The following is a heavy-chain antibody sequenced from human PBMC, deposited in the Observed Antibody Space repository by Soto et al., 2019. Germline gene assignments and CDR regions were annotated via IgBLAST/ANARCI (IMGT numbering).Heavy chain of an antibody. CDR1: GYSFTTYC. D-gene: IGHD2-15*01. CDR2: IYPGDSDT. J-gene: IGHJ3*02. CDR3: ARLYRLCSGGSCYPDAFDI. V-gene: IGHV5-51*01. Sequence: GESLKISCKGSGYSFTTYCIGWVLQMPWKGLEWMGIIYPGDSDTRYSPSFQGQVTISADKSISTAYLQWSSLKASDTAMYYCARLYRLCSGGSCYPDAFDIWGQGTMVTISS.